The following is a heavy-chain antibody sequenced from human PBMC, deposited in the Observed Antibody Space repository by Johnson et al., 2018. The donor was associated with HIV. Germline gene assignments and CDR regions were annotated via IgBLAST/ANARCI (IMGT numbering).Heavy chain of an antibody. Sequence: QVQLVESGGALVKPGGSLRLSCAASGFTFSNYDMRWIRQAPGKGLEWVSCISSSSGTICYADSVKGRFTISRDNSKNTLYLQMNSLRTEDTTVYYGAGGGLYIGGGTIGVSAFDIWGQGTMVTVSS. J-gene: IGHJ3*02. D-gene: IGHD1-7*01. CDR1: GFTFSNYD. CDR2: ISSSSGTI. V-gene: IGHV3-11*04. CDR3: AGGGLYIGGGTIGVSAFDI.